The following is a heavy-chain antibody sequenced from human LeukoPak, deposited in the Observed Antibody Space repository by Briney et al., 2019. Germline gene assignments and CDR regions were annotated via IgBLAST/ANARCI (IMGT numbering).Heavy chain of an antibody. CDR1: GFTFSSYG. V-gene: IGHV3-30*18. Sequence: GGSLRLSCAASGFTFSSYGMHWVRQAPGKGLEWVAVISYDGSNKYYADSVKGRFTISRDNSKDTLYLQMNSLRAADTAVSYCAKTREDCSSTSRYHLYYYYYGMDVWGQGTTVTVSS. CDR3: AKTREDCSSTSRYHLYYYYYGMDV. D-gene: IGHD2-2*01. J-gene: IGHJ6*02. CDR2: ISYDGSNK.